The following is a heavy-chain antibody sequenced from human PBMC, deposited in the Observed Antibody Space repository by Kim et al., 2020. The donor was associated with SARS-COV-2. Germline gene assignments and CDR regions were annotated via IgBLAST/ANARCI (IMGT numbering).Heavy chain of an antibody. Sequence: GGSLRLSCAASGFAFSDYSMNWVRQAPGKGLEWVASISYGSTYIYCADSMRGRFTISRDNAKNSLFLQMNSLRDEDTAVYYCARGPPSIGTRPGCFDSWGQGTLVTVSS. J-gene: IGHJ5*01. V-gene: IGHV3-21*01. D-gene: IGHD6-6*01. CDR2: ISYGSTYI. CDR3: ARGPPSIGTRPGCFDS. CDR1: GFAFSDYS.